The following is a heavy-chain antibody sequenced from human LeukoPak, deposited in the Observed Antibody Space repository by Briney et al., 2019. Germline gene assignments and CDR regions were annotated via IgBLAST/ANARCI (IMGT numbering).Heavy chain of an antibody. V-gene: IGHV4-31*11. CDR2: IYYSGST. CDR3: ASAPSTNWGTFDY. J-gene: IGHJ4*02. Sequence: PSETLSLTCAVSGGSINSGAYYWSWIRQHPGKGLEWIGYIYYSGSTYYNPSLKSRVTISVDTSKNQFSLKLSSVTAADTAVYYCASAPSTNWGTFDYCGQGTLVTVSS. D-gene: IGHD7-27*01. CDR1: GGSINSGAYY.